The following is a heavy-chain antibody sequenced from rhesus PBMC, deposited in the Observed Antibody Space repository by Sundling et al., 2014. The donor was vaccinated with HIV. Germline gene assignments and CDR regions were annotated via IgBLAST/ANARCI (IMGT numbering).Heavy chain of an antibody. D-gene: IGHD2-21*01. V-gene: IGHV3S4*01. CDR3: SKEYCTANGCYGFDS. J-gene: IGHJ6*01. CDR1: GFSFSSYD. CDR2: ISNTGNTM. Sequence: EVQLVESGGGLVQPGGSLKLSCAASGFSFSSYDMSWVRQPLGKGLEWVSSISNTGNTMYDTDSVKGRFTISRDNAKNSLSLQMNSLTTEDTAVYYCSKEYCTANGCYGFDSWGHGVVVTVSS.